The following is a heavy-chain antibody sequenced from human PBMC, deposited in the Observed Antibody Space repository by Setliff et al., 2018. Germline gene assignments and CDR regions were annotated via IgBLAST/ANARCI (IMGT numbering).Heavy chain of an antibody. CDR1: GFTFSSLW. Sequence: GGSLRLSCTASGFTFSSLWMSWVRQAPGKGLEWVANINQGGGAQFYVDSVQGRFTISRENAKNSLYLQMNSLRAEDTAVYYCARDPNGDYVGAFDPWGQGILVTVSS. CDR3: ARDPNGDYVGAFDP. J-gene: IGHJ5*02. CDR2: INQGGGAQ. D-gene: IGHD4-17*01. V-gene: IGHV3-7*01.